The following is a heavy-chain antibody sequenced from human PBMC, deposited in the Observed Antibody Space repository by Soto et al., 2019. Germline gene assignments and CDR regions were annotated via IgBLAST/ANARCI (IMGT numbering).Heavy chain of an antibody. V-gene: IGHV1-18*01. CDR1: GYTFTIYG. D-gene: IGHD1-1*01. CDR3: ARGTVTGSEYNYYYDGMDV. Sequence: ASVKVSCKASGYTFTIYGISCVRQSPGQGLERMGWISAYNGNTNYAQKLQGRVKITTDASTRTAYRELSTLTSEDTAVDYCARGTVTGSEYNYYYDGMDVWGQGTTVTVAS. CDR2: ISAYNGNT. J-gene: IGHJ6*02.